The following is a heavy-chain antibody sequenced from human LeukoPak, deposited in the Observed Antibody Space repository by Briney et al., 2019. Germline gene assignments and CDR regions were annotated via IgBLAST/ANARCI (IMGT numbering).Heavy chain of an antibody. CDR2: VYYRVTS. CDR3: ARGLRYYDGRDRFDF. Sequence: PSETLSLTCTVSGDSISSSSYSWAWIRQPPGKGLEWLATVYYRVTSYSNPSLRSRVSISLDASQNQLSLRVTSVTAADTAVYYCARGLRYYDGRDRFDFWGQGALVTVSS. J-gene: IGHJ4*02. V-gene: IGHV4-39*07. CDR1: GDSISSSSYS. D-gene: IGHD4-23*01.